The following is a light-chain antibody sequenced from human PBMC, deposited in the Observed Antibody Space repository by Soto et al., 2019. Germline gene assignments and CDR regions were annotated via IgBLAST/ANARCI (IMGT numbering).Light chain of an antibody. J-gene: IGLJ2*01. V-gene: IGLV1-40*01. CDR2: GNS. CDR3: QSYDSSLSGVV. CDR1: SSNIGAGYD. Sequence: QLVLTQPPSVSGAPGQRVTISCTGSSSNIGAGYDVHWYQQLPGTAPKLLIYGNSNRPSGVPDRFSGSKSRTSASLAITGLQAEDEADYYCQSYDSSLSGVVFGGGTKLTVL.